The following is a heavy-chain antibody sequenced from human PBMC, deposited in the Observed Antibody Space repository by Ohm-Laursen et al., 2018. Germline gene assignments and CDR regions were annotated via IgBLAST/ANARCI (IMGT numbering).Heavy chain of an antibody. J-gene: IGHJ4*02. V-gene: IGHV3-23*01. CDR3: ATRQIDY. Sequence: SLRLSCAAPGFTFGDYDMSWVRQAPGQGLEWVSSIRNSGVFTCYADSVKGRFTISRDNSKNTLYLQMNSLRAEGTAVYYCATRQIDYWGQGTLVTVSS. CDR1: GFTFGDYD. CDR2: IRNSGVFT.